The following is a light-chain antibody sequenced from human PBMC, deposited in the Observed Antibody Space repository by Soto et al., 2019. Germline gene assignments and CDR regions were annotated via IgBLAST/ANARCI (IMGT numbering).Light chain of an antibody. CDR1: QSINNW. V-gene: IGKV1-5*03. Sequence: DIHRTPSPWTLSASVGERVTITWLANQSINNWLAWYQQKPGKDTKLLIYKAYTLKSGVQSRFSGSGSGTEFTLTIRSMQPDDFATYYCKPCNSYSEAFGTGPKVDIK. CDR2: KAY. CDR3: KPCNSYSEA. J-gene: IGKJ1*01.